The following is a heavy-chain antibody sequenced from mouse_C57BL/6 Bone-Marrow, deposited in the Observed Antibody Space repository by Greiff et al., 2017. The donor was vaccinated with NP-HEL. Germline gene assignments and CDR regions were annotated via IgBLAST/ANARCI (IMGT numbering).Heavy chain of an antibody. CDR3: ARTNYEKAWLAY. V-gene: IGHV1-64*01. CDR1: GYTFTSYW. J-gene: IGHJ3*01. Sequence: VQLQQPGAELVKPGASVKLSCKASGYTFTSYWMHWVKQRPGQGLEWIGMIHPNSGSTNYNEKFKSKATLTVDKSSSTAYMQLSSLTSEDSAVYYCARTNYEKAWLAYGGQGTLVTVSS. CDR2: IHPNSGST. D-gene: IGHD2-4*01.